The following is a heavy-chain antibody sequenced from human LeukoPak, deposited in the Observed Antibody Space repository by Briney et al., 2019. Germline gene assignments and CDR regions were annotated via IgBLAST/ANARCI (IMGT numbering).Heavy chain of an antibody. CDR3: ARVPPYSSSWSFDY. D-gene: IGHD6-13*01. CDR2: IYYSGST. J-gene: IGHJ4*02. CDR1: GGSISSYY. V-gene: IGHV4-59*01. Sequence: SETLSLTCTVSGGSISSYYWSWIRQPPGKGLEWMGYIYYSGSTNYNPSLKSRVTISVDTSKNQFSLKLTSVTAADTAVYYCARVPPYSSSWSFDYWGQGTLVTVSS.